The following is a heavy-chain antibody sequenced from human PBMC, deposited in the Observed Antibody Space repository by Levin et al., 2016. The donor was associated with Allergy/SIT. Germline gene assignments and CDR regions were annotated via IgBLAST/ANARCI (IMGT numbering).Heavy chain of an antibody. V-gene: IGHV3-11*01. CDR3: ARYCISTMCQYAGNWFDP. Sequence: GESLKISCAASGFTFSDYHMSWIRQAPGKGLEWVSHISGSGDIKSYADSVQGRFTISRDNAKNSLYLQMNSLSAEDTAVYYCARYCISTMCQYAGNWFDPWGQGTAVTVSS. J-gene: IGHJ5*02. CDR2: ISGSGDIK. CDR1: GFTFSDYH. D-gene: IGHD2/OR15-2a*01.